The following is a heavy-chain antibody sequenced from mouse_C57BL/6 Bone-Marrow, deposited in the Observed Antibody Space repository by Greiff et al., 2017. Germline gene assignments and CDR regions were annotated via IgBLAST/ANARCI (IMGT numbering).Heavy chain of an antibody. Sequence: VQLQQSGPELVKPGASVKISCKASGYSFTSYYIHWVKQRPGQGLEWIGWIYPGSGNTTYNEKFKGKATLTADTSSSTAYMHLSSLTSEDSAVYYCARSLLRLLAYWGQGTLVTVSA. V-gene: IGHV1-66*01. D-gene: IGHD1-2*01. CDR2: IYPGSGNT. CDR3: ARSLLRLLAY. CDR1: GYSFTSYY. J-gene: IGHJ3*01.